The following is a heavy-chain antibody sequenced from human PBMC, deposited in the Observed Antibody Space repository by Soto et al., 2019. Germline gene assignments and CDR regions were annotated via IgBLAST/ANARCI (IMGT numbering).Heavy chain of an antibody. Sequence: ASVKVSCKASRGTFSSYTISWVRQAPGQGLEWMGRIIPILGIANYAQKFQGRVTITADKSTSTAYMELSSLRSEDTAVYYCAREREERYYYYYMDVWGKGTTVTVSS. D-gene: IGHD1-1*01. J-gene: IGHJ6*03. V-gene: IGHV1-69*04. CDR2: IIPILGIA. CDR3: AREREERYYYYYMDV. CDR1: RGTFSSYT.